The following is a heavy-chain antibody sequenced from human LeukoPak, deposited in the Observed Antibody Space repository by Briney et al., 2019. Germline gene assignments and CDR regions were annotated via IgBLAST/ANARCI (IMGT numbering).Heavy chain of an antibody. Sequence: PGGSLRLSCAASGFTFRSYEMKWVRQAPGKGLEWVANINQDGSQKYYVDSMKGRFTISRDNARNSLYLEMNSLRAEDTAVYFCASAVDYGGNPYSYYYMDVWGKGTTVTVSS. CDR3: ASAVDYGGNPYSYYYMDV. V-gene: IGHV3-7*01. D-gene: IGHD4-23*01. CDR2: INQDGSQK. CDR1: GFTFRSYE. J-gene: IGHJ6*03.